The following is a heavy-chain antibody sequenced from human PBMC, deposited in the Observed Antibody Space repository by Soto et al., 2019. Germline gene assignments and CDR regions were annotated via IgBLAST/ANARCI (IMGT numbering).Heavy chain of an antibody. Sequence: SGPTLVNPTPPLTLTCTFSGFSLSTSGVGVGWIRQPPGKALEWLALIYLDDDKRYSPSLRSRLTINKDTSKNQVVLTMTNMDPVDTATYYCIQSRCGGDCLQSYASHYYYGMDVWGQGTTVTVSS. CDR3: IQSRCGGDCLQSYASHYYYGMDV. D-gene: IGHD2-21*02. V-gene: IGHV2-5*02. CDR2: IYLDDDK. J-gene: IGHJ6*02. CDR1: GFSLSTSGVG.